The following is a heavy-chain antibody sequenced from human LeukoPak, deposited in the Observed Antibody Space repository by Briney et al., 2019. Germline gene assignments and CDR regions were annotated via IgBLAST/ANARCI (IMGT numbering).Heavy chain of an antibody. Sequence: GGSLRLSCTASGFTFSNYAMSWVRQAPGKGLEWVSTISGSDGSTYYADSVKGRFTISRDNSKNTLYLQMNSLRAEDTAVYYCAKDRGYCSGGSCPGRLYYFDYWGQGTLVTVSS. D-gene: IGHD2-15*01. CDR3: AKDRGYCSGGSCPGRLYYFDY. CDR1: GFTFSNYA. V-gene: IGHV3-23*01. CDR2: ISGSDGST. J-gene: IGHJ4*02.